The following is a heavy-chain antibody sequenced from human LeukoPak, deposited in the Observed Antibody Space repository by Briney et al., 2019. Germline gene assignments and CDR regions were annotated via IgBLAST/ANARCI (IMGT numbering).Heavy chain of an antibody. J-gene: IGHJ1*01. CDR1: GYTLTSFS. V-gene: IGHV1-18*01. D-gene: IGHD2-15*01. CDR3: ARGDCSGDSCYLPEYFQH. Sequence: ASVKVSCKASGYTLTSFSISWVRQAPGQGLEWMGWISAYNGYTDYAQKLQGRVTMTTDTSTNTAYMELRRLRSDDTAVYYCARGDCSGDSCYLPEYFQHWGQGTLVTVSS. CDR2: ISAYNGYT.